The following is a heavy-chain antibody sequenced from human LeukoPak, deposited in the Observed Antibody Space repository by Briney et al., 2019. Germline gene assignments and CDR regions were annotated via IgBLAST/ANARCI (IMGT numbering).Heavy chain of an antibody. V-gene: IGHV5-51*01. CDR3: ARRDGDYGGNFGD. CDR1: GSSSTSYS. J-gene: IGHJ4*02. D-gene: IGHD4-17*01. Sequence: GGSLKISCKGSGSSSTSYSIGWVRQLQGKGLEWMAIIYPGDSDTRYSPSFQGEVTISADKSISTAYLQWSSLQGSDTGMYDCARRDGDYGGNFGDWGQGTLVTASS. CDR2: IYPGDSDT.